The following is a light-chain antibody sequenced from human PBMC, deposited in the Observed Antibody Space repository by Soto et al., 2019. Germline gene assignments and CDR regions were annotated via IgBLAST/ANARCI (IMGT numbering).Light chain of an antibody. J-gene: IGLJ1*01. Sequence: HSALTQPASLSGSPGQSITISCTGTSSDIGAYDYVSWFQQHPGKAPKLMISEVNNRPSGVSNRFSGSKSGNTAYLTISGLQVEDEAGYFCFSFTTTSTHVFGTGTKANVL. V-gene: IGLV2-14*01. CDR2: EVN. CDR3: FSFTTTSTHV. CDR1: SSDIGAYDY.